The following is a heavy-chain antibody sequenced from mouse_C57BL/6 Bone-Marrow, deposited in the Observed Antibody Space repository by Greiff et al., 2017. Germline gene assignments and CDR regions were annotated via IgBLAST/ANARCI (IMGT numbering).Heavy chain of an antibody. Sequence: EVQVVESGGGLVQPKGSLKLSCAASGFTFNTYAMHWVRQAPGKGLEWVARIRSKRSNYATYYADSVKDRFTISRDDSQSMLYLQMNNLKTEDTAMYYCVRRGYYSNVYYAMDYWGQGTSVTVSS. CDR1: GFTFNTYA. D-gene: IGHD2-5*01. CDR3: VRRGYYSNVYYAMDY. J-gene: IGHJ4*01. V-gene: IGHV10-3*01. CDR2: IRSKRSNYAT.